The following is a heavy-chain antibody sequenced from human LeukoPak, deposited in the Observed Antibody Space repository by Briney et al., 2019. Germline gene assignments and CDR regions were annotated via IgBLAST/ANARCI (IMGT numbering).Heavy chain of an antibody. Sequence: ASVKVSCKASGYTFTGYYMHWVRQAPGQGREWVGWINPNSGGTKYAQKFQGRVTMTRDTSVSTAYVELSRLRSDDTAVYYCARGRGSGDAFEIWGQGTMVTVSS. D-gene: IGHD1-26*01. J-gene: IGHJ3*02. V-gene: IGHV1-2*02. CDR1: GYTFTGYY. CDR2: INPNSGGT. CDR3: ARGRGSGDAFEI.